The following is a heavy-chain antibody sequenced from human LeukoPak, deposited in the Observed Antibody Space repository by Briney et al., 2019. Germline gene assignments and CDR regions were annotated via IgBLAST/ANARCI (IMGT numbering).Heavy chain of an antibody. CDR1: GFTFSSYG. CDR2: ISGSGGST. V-gene: IGHV3-23*01. D-gene: IGHD3-22*01. Sequence: GGSLRLSCAASGFTFSSYGMSWVRQAPGKGLEWVSAISGSGGSTYYADSVKGRFTIYRDNSKNTMYLQMNSLRAEDKAVYYCAKDLSYYYDSSGYYYGAVHAFDIWGQGTMVTVSS. CDR3: AKDLSYYYDSSGYYYGAVHAFDI. J-gene: IGHJ3*02.